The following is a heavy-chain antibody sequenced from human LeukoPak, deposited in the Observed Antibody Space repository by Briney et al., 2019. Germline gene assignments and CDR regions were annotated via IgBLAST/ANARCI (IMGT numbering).Heavy chain of an antibody. CDR2: IYYSGSA. CDR1: GGSISSYY. V-gene: IGHV4-59*01. Sequence: SETLSLTCTVSGGSISSYYWSWIRQPPGKGLEWIGYIYYSGSANYNPSLKSRVTISVDTSKNQFSLKLSSVTAADMAVYYCASHIGWAFDIWGQGTMVTVSS. D-gene: IGHD2-15*01. CDR3: ASHIGWAFDI. J-gene: IGHJ3*02.